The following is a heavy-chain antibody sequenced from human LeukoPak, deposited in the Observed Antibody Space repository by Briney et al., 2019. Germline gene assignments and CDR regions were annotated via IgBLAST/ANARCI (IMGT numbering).Heavy chain of an antibody. Sequence: PGGSLRLSCAASGFTFSTYWMSWVRQAPGEGLEWVSGINWNGGSTGYADSVKGRFTISRDNAKNSLYLQMNSLRAEDTALYYCARDIMDIVVVPAAMYYYYYMDVWGKGTTVTVSS. CDR2: INWNGGST. J-gene: IGHJ6*03. V-gene: IGHV3-20*04. CDR3: ARDIMDIVVVPAAMYYYYYMDV. CDR1: GFTFSTYW. D-gene: IGHD2-2*03.